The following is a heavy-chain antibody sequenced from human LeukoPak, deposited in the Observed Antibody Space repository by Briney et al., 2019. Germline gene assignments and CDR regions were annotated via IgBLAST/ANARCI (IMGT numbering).Heavy chain of an antibody. J-gene: IGHJ4*02. V-gene: IGHV3-21*01. D-gene: IGHD2-2*01. CDR1: GFTFSSYS. CDR3: XSXYCSSTSCYDFDY. CDR2: ISSSSSYI. Sequence: GGSLRLSCAASGFTFSSYSMNWVRQAPGKGLEWVSSISSSSSYIYYADSVKGRFTISRDNAKNSLYLQMNSLRAEDTAVDYXXSXYCSSTSCYDFDYWGQGTLVTVSS.